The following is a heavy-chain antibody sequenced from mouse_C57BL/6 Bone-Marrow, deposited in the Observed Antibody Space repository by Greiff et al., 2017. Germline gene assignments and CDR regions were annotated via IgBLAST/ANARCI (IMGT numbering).Heavy chain of an antibody. CDR1: GYTFTSYW. J-gene: IGHJ4*01. CDR3: ARRHGSSYGYAMDY. V-gene: IGHV1-72*01. D-gene: IGHD1-1*01. Sequence: VQLQQPGAELVKPGASVKLSCKASGYTFTSYWMHWVKQRPGRGLEWIGRIDPNSGGTKYNEKFKSKATLTVDKPSSTAYMQFSSLTSEDSAVYYCARRHGSSYGYAMDYWGQGTSVTVSS. CDR2: IDPNSGGT.